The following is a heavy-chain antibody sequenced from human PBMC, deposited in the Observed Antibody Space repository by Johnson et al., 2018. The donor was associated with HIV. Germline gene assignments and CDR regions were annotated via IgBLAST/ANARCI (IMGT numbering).Heavy chain of an antibody. J-gene: IGHJ3*02. D-gene: IGHD6-19*01. V-gene: IGHV3-7*03. Sequence: EVQLVESGGGLVQPGGSLRLSCAASAFTFSNYRMNCVRPAPGNVLQWVANITHAGREQSYLDSLQGRFTISRDNAKNLLYLQMNSLKIEDTAVYYCTTARNRLWSTSGWTGFWAFDIWGQGTVVTVSS. CDR1: AFTFSNYR. CDR3: TTARNRLWSTSGWTGFWAFDI. CDR2: ITHAGREQ.